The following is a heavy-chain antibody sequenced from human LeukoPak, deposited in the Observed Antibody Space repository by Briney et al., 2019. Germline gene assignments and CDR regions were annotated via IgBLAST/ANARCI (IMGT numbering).Heavy chain of an antibody. CDR2: ISYDGSDK. D-gene: IGHD6-19*01. Sequence: PGGSLRLSCAASGFPFSNYGMHWVRQAPGKGLEWVAVISYDGSDKYYADSVRGRFTISRDNSKNTLYLQMYSLGGEDTALYYCAKGGVSNGWYSLMDYWGQGTLVTVSS. CDR1: GFPFSNYG. V-gene: IGHV3-30*18. CDR3: AKGGVSNGWYSLMDY. J-gene: IGHJ4*02.